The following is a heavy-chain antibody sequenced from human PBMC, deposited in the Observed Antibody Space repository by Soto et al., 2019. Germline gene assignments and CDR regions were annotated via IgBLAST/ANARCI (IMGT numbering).Heavy chain of an antibody. Sequence: GGSLRLSCAASGFTFSSYAMSWVRQAPGKGLEWVSAISGSGGSTYYADSVKGRFTISRDNSKNTLYLQMNSLRAEDTAVYYCAKDRGRGSGSRILDYYYYGMDVWGQGTTVTVSS. CDR3: AKDRGRGSGSRILDYYYYGMDV. J-gene: IGHJ6*02. D-gene: IGHD6-19*01. V-gene: IGHV3-23*01. CDR2: ISGSGGST. CDR1: GFTFSSYA.